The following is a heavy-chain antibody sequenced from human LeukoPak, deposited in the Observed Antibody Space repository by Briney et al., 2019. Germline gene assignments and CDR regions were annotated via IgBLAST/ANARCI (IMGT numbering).Heavy chain of an antibody. CDR2: IYYSGST. D-gene: IGHD3-22*01. Sequence: SETLSLTCTVSGGSISSYYWIWIRQPPGKGLEWIGYIYYSGSTNYNPSLKSRVTISVDTSKNQFSLKLSSVTAADTAVYYCARANYYDSSGYYSGVRFDYWGQGTLVTVSS. CDR1: GGSISSYY. V-gene: IGHV4-59*01. J-gene: IGHJ4*02. CDR3: ARANYYDSSGYYSGVRFDY.